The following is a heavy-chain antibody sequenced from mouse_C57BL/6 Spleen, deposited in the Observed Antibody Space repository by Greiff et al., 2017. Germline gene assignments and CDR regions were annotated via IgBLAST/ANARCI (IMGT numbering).Heavy chain of an antibody. CDR3: ARDRYYGSSYDYYAMDY. V-gene: IGHV5-16*01. CDR2: INYDGSST. Sequence: EVKLMESEGGLVQPGSSMKLSCTASGFTFSDYYMAWVRQVPEKGLEWVANINYDGSSTYYLDSLKSRFIISRDNAKNILYLQMSSLKSEDTATYYCARDRYYGSSYDYYAMDYWGQGTSVTVSS. CDR1: GFTFSDYY. D-gene: IGHD1-1*01. J-gene: IGHJ4*01.